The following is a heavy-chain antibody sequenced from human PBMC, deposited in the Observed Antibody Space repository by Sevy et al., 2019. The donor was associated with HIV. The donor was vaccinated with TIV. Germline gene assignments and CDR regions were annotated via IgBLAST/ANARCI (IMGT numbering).Heavy chain of an antibody. CDR3: AHSRPIAAAGKDDYYYGMDV. Sequence: SGPTLVKPTQTLTLTCTFSGFSLSTSGVGVGWIRQPPGKALEWLALIYWDDDKRYSPTLKSRLPITKDTSKNQVDLKMTIMDHVDTATYYCAHSRPIAAAGKDDYYYGMDVWGQGTTVTVSS. V-gene: IGHV2-5*02. CDR1: GFSLSTSGVG. CDR2: IYWDDDK. D-gene: IGHD6-13*01. J-gene: IGHJ6*02.